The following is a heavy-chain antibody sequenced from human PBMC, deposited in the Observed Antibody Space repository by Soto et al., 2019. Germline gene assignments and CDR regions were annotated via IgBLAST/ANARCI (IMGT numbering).Heavy chain of an antibody. V-gene: IGHV3-48*02. CDR2: ISSRSKTI. CDR1: GFTFSDYS. CDR3: AKVIYSNYVGGYYYYYGMDV. Sequence: PGGSLRLSCAASGFTFSDYSMNWVRQAPGKGLEWVLYISSRSKTIYYADSAKGRFTISRDNAKDLLYLQMSSLRDEDTAVYYCAKVIYSNYVGGYYYYYGMDVWGQGTTVTVSS. J-gene: IGHJ6*02. D-gene: IGHD4-4*01.